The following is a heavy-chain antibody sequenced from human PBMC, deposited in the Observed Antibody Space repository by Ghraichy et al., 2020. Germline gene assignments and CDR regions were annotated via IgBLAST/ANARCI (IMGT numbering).Heavy chain of an antibody. CDR2: IRSKAYGGTT. J-gene: IGHJ6*03. CDR3: TSHSWYSSGWYYYYYMDV. CDR1: GFSFGDYV. Sequence: GGSLRLSCTASGFSFGDYVMSWFRQAPGKGLEWVGFIRSKAYGGTTEYAASVKGRFTISRDDSKSIAYLQMNSLKTEDTAVYYCTSHSWYSSGWYYYYYMDVWGQGTTVTVSS. D-gene: IGHD6-19*01. V-gene: IGHV3-49*03.